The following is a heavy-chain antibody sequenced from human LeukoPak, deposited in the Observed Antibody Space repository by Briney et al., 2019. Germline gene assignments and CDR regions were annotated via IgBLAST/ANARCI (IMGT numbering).Heavy chain of an antibody. CDR1: GVSMRTYY. D-gene: IGHD3-3*02. Sequence: SETLSLTCSVSGVSMRTYYWTWIRQPPGKGLEYIGYVYHGGSTSYNPSLKSRVTISQDTSKNQFSLKLSSVTAADTAVYYCARASLEYFDYWGQGTLVTVSS. CDR3: ARASLEYFDY. V-gene: IGHV4-59*01. CDR2: VYHGGST. J-gene: IGHJ4*02.